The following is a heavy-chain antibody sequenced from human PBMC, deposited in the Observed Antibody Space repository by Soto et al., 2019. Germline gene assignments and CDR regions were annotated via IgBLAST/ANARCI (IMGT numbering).Heavy chain of an antibody. Sequence: PGGSLRLSCAASGFTFSSYAMSWVRQAPGQGLEWVSTFSGGRDTTWYAGSVKGRFTVSRDNSKNTLSMQMNSLRTEDTAVYYCAKVVGATIPWFDPWGQGTLVTVSS. D-gene: IGHD1-26*01. V-gene: IGHV3-23*01. CDR2: FSGGRDTT. J-gene: IGHJ5*02. CDR3: AKVVGATIPWFDP. CDR1: GFTFSSYA.